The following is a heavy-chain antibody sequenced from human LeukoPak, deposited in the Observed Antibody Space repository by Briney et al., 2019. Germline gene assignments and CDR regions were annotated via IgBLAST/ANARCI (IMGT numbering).Heavy chain of an antibody. D-gene: IGHD5-18*01. J-gene: IGHJ3*02. CDR2: IDSTGST. V-gene: IGHV3-66*01. CDR3: ARRERLGYSYGRGTLDI. CDR1: GILVSSNY. Sequence: PGGSLRPTCVASGILVSSNYMSWVRQAPGKGLEWVSFIDSTGSTYYADSVKGRFTISRDNSRNTLYLQMNSLRVEDTAVYYCARRERLGYSYGRGTLDIWGQGTMVTVSS.